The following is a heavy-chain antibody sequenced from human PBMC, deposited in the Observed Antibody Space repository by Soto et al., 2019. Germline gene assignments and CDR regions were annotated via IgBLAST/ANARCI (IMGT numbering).Heavy chain of an antibody. J-gene: IGHJ4*02. Sequence: SLRLSCAASGFPFSSYGMYWVRQAPGKGLEWVTFISYDGSDEYYADSVKGRFTISRDNSKSTLFLQMNSLRTEDTAVYYCAKDHSDWASDYWGQGTLVTVSS. CDR3: AKDHSDWASDY. V-gene: IGHV3-30*18. CDR2: ISYDGSDE. CDR1: GFPFSSYG. D-gene: IGHD3-9*01.